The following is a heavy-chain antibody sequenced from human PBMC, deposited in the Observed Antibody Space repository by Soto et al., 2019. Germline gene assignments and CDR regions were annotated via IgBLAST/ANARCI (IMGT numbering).Heavy chain of an antibody. D-gene: IGHD3-22*01. CDR1: GYTLTELS. CDR3: ATAPLDSSGYYQDS. Sequence: ASVKVSCKVSGYTLTELSMHWVRPAPGKGLEWMGGFDPEDGETIYTQKFQGRVTMTEDTSTDTAYMELSSLRSEDTAVYYCATAPLDSSGYYQDSWGQGTLVTVSS. CDR2: FDPEDGET. J-gene: IGHJ5*01. V-gene: IGHV1-24*01.